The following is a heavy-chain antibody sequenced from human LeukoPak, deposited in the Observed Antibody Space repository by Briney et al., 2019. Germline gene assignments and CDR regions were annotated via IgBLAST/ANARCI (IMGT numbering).Heavy chain of an antibody. D-gene: IGHD2-2*01. Sequence: KSSETLSLTCAVYGGSFSGYYWSWIRQPPGKGLEWTGEINHSGSTNYNPSLRSRVTISVDTSKNQFSLKLSSVTAADTAVYYCARGQSRSVVPAATRVKNWFDPWGQGTLVTVSS. J-gene: IGHJ5*02. CDR2: INHSGST. CDR1: GGSFSGYY. CDR3: ARGQSRSVVPAATRVKNWFDP. V-gene: IGHV4-34*01.